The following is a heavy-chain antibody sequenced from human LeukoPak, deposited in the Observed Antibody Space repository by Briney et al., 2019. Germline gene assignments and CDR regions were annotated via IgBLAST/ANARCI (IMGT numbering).Heavy chain of an antibody. J-gene: IGHJ6*04. CDR3: ARGWLWFGLDV. V-gene: IGHV4-59*01. Sequence: SETLSLTCTVSGGSISSYYWSWIRQPPGKGLEWIGYIYYSGSTNYNPSLKSRVTISVDTSKNQFSLKLSSVTVADTAVYYCARGWLWFGLDVWGKGTTVTVSS. CDR1: GGSISSYY. CDR2: IYYSGST. D-gene: IGHD3-10*01.